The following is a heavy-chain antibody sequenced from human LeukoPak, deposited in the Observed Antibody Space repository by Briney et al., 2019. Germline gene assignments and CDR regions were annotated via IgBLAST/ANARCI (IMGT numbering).Heavy chain of an antibody. CDR1: GFSLSTSGPG. CDR2: NYWDDDK. D-gene: IGHD2-15*01. J-gene: IGHJ3*02. V-gene: IGHV2-5*02. Sequence: SGPTLVNPTQTLTLTCTFSGFSLSTSGPGVGWIRQPPGKALEWLELNYWDDDKRSRPSLKSRLTITKDTSKNQVVLTLINTDPVDTATYYCALRMPRIDAFDIWGQGTMVTVSS. CDR3: ALRMPRIDAFDI.